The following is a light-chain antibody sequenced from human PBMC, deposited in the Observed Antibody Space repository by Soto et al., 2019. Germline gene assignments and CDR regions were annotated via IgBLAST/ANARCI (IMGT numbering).Light chain of an antibody. CDR2: DVT. Sequence: QSALTQPRSVSGSPGQSVTISCTGTSSDVGGYDYVSWYQQYPGKAPKLMIYDVTKRPSGVPDRFSGSKSDNTASLTISGLQAEDEADYYCCSYVGSSTGVFGGGTKLTVL. CDR3: CSYVGSSTGV. V-gene: IGLV2-11*01. J-gene: IGLJ3*02. CDR1: SSDVGGYDY.